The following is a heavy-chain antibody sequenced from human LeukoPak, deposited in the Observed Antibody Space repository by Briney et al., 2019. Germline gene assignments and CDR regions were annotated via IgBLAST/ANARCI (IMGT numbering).Heavy chain of an antibody. D-gene: IGHD3-22*01. V-gene: IGHV3-21*01. Sequence: PGGSLRLSCAASGFTFSSYSMNWVRQAPGKGLEWVSSISSSSSYIYYADSVKGRFNISRDNAKNSLYLQMNSLRAEDTAVYYCARGAPYTYDSSGYYETDYWGQGTLVTVSS. CDR3: ARGAPYTYDSSGYYETDY. CDR2: ISSSSSYI. CDR1: GFTFSSYS. J-gene: IGHJ4*02.